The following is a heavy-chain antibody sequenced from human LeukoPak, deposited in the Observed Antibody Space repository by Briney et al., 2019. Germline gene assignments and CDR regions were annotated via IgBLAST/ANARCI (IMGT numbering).Heavy chain of an antibody. D-gene: IGHD6-13*01. CDR3: ARHSPYSNTWGVFGI. CDR1: GGSISSSSYY. J-gene: IGHJ3*02. CDR2: IYDSGST. V-gene: IGHV4-39*01. Sequence: KPSETLSLTCTVSGGSISSSSYYWGWIRQPPGKGLEWIGNIYDSGSTHYNPSLKSRVTISVDTSKNQFSLKLRSVTAADTAVYYCARHSPYSNTWGVFGIWGQGTMVTVSS.